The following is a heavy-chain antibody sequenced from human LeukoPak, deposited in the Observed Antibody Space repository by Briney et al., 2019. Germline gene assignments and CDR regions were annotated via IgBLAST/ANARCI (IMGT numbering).Heavy chain of an antibody. D-gene: IGHD3-22*01. CDR2: ISAYNGNT. J-gene: IGHJ4*02. CDR3: ARLAGYYDSSGYYPFDY. V-gene: IGHV1-18*01. Sequence: ASVKVSCKASGGTFSSYAISWVRQAPGQGLEWMGWISAYNGNTNYAQKLQGRVTMTTDTSTSTAYMELRSLRSDDTAVYYCARLAGYYDSSGYYPFDYWGQGTLVTVSS. CDR1: GGTFSSYA.